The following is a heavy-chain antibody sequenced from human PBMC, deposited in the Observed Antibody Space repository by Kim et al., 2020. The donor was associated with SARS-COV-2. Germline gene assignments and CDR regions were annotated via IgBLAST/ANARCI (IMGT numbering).Heavy chain of an antibody. D-gene: IGHD3-22*01. CDR2: ITRSSTYT. CDR1: GFTFSDYH. Sequence: GGSLRLSCAASGFTFSDYHMSWIRQAPGKGLEWVSYITRSSTYTNYADSVKGRITISRDNAKNSLYLQMSSLRAEDTAVYYCARVPYDSTSHSYFDYWGQGTLLTVSS. J-gene: IGHJ4*02. V-gene: IGHV3-11*05. CDR3: ARVPYDSTSHSYFDY.